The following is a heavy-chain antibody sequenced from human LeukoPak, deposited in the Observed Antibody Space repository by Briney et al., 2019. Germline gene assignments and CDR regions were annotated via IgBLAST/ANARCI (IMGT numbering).Heavy chain of an antibody. CDR3: ARDLTVAAADAFDI. V-gene: IGHV4-4*02. Sequence: GSLRLSCAASGFTFSSYWMSWVRQAPGKGLEWIGEIYHSGSTNYNPSLKSRVTISVDKSKNQFSLKLSSVTAADTAVYYCARDLTVAAADAFDIWGQGTMVTVSS. D-gene: IGHD6-13*01. J-gene: IGHJ3*02. CDR1: GFTFSSYW. CDR2: IYHSGST.